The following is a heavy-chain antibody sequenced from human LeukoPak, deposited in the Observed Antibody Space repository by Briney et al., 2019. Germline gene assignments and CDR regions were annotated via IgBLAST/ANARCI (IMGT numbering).Heavy chain of an antibody. Sequence: SVKVSCKASGGTFSSYAISWVRQAPGQGLEWMGGIIPIFGTANYAQKFQGRVTITADKSTRTAYMELSSLRSDDTAVYYCARVNNFNPFDYWGQGTLVTVSS. CDR3: ARVNNFNPFDY. D-gene: IGHD1-1*01. V-gene: IGHV1-69*06. CDR2: IIPIFGTA. J-gene: IGHJ4*02. CDR1: GGTFSSYA.